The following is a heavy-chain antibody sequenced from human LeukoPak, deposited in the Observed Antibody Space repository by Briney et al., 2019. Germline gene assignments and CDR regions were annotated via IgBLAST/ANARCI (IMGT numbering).Heavy chain of an antibody. CDR2: MYFTGST. CDR1: GDSMTNSY. J-gene: IGHJ3*01. CDR3: ARRRQVTSYSPYAFDL. D-gene: IGHD2-15*01. Sequence: SETLSLTRTVSGDSMTNSYWGWIRQPPGKGLEWLGHMYFTGSTKSKPSLKSRVTISVDTSKKQLSLRLTSVSAADTAVYYCARRRQVTSYSPYAFDLWGQGTMVTVSP. V-gene: IGHV4-59*08.